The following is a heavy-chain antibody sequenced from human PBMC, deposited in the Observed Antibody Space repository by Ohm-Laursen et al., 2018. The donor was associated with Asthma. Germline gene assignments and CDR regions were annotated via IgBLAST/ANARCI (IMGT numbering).Heavy chain of an antibody. V-gene: IGHV3-21*01. D-gene: IGHD1-26*01. CDR3: ARIGPEWELPGREYSLHH. J-gene: IGHJ1*01. Sequence: GSLRLSCAAPGFTFSSYAMSWVRQVPGKGLEWVASISTASTFIYYADSVRGRFTTSRDNAKNSVYLQMNSLRAEDTALYYCARIGPEWELPGREYSLHHWGEGTLVTVSS. CDR1: GFTFSSYA. CDR2: ISTASTFI.